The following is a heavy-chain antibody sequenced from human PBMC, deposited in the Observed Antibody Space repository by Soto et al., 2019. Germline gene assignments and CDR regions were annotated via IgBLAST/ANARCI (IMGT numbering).Heavy chain of an antibody. CDR3: ARPSGGYGDSALSLKY. V-gene: IGHV1-18*01. J-gene: IGHJ4*02. D-gene: IGHD5-12*01. CDR2: ISAYNGNT. CDR1: GYTFTGYG. Sequence: QVQLVQSGAEVKKPGASVKVSCKASGYTFTGYGLAWVRQAPGQGLEWMGWISAYNGNTLYDQKFQNSPTMTTDTPTSTAYMELRSLRSDDTAVYFCARPSGGYGDSALSLKYWGQGTLVTVSS.